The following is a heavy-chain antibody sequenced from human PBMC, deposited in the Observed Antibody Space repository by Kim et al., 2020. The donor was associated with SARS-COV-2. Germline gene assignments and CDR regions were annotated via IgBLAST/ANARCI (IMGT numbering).Heavy chain of an antibody. Sequence: GGSLRLSCAASGFTFSDYAMHWVRQAPGKGLEWVAVISYDGSYKNYGDSVKGRFTISRDDSETTLYLQMTSLRIEDTAVYYCARASSGQYTSPPLDYWG. CDR1: GFTFSDYA. D-gene: IGHD2-2*02. CDR2: ISYDGSYK. V-gene: IGHV3-30-3*01. J-gene: IGHJ4*01. CDR3: ARASSGQYTSPPLDY.